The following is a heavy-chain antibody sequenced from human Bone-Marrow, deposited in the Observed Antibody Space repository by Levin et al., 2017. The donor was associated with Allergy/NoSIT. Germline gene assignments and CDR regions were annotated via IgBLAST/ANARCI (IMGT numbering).Heavy chain of an antibody. CDR3: ARGGVVVVVAAYSHYFDY. CDR2: INHSGST. J-gene: IGHJ4*02. CDR1: GGSFSGSY. Sequence: SQTLSLTCAVYGGSFSGSYWSWIRQPPGKGLEWIGEINHSGSTNYNPSLKSRVTISVDTSKNQFSLKLSSVTAADTAVYYCARGGVVVVVAAYSHYFDYWGQGTLVTVSS. V-gene: IGHV4-34*01. D-gene: IGHD2-15*01.